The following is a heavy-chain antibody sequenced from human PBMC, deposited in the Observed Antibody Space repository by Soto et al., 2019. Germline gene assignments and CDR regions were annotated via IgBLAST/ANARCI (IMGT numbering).Heavy chain of an antibody. CDR1: GFSFSNQA. J-gene: IGHJ5*02. CDR3: GPQILWYGEIPTFVT. V-gene: IGHV3-23*01. Sequence: EVRLLQSGGGLIQSGESLRLSCAASGFSFSNQALSWVRQAPGKGLEWVSTISGNSGSTYYAASVKGRFNISRDNSKNTLDLQMNRLRAEDTAVYYCGPQILWYGEIPTFVTWGQGTLVSVSS. CDR2: ISGNSGST. D-gene: IGHD3-10*01.